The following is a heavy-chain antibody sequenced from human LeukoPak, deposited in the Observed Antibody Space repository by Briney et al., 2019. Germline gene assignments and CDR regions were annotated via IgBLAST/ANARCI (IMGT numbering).Heavy chain of an antibody. CDR3: ARGLLTARARDAFDI. CDR2: VSAYNGNT. Sequence: ASVKVSCKASGYTFTTYGISWVRQAPGQGLEWMGWVSAYNGNTNYAQKLQDRVTMTTDTSANTAYMELGSLRSDDTAVYYCARGLLTARARDAFDIWGQGTMVTAYS. CDR1: GYTFTTYG. D-gene: IGHD7-27*01. J-gene: IGHJ3*02. V-gene: IGHV1-18*01.